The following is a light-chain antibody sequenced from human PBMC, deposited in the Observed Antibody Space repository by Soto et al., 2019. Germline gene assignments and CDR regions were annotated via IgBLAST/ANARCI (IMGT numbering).Light chain of an antibody. CDR3: KSYAGSNTYV. CDR1: NSDVGHYNY. J-gene: IGLJ1*01. V-gene: IGLV2-8*01. CDR2: EVT. Sequence: QSVLTQPASVSGSPGQSITISCTGTNSDVGHYNYVSWYQQHPGKAPKLLIYEVTNRPSGVPDRFSGSKSGNTASLTVSGLQAADEADYFCKSYAGSNTYVFGSGTKLTVL.